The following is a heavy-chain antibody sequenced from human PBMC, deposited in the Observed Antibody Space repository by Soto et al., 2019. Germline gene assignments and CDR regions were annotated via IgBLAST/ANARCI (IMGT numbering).Heavy chain of an antibody. V-gene: IGHV3-53*01. D-gene: IGHD4-17*01. Sequence: GGSLRLSCAASGFTVSSNYMSWVRQAPGKGLEWVSVIYGGGSTYYADSVKGRFTISRDNSKNTLYLQMNSLRAEDTAVYYCARDSDYGDYQNYYYGMDVWGQGTTVTVSS. J-gene: IGHJ6*02. CDR1: GFTVSSNY. CDR3: ARDSDYGDYQNYYYGMDV. CDR2: IYGGGST.